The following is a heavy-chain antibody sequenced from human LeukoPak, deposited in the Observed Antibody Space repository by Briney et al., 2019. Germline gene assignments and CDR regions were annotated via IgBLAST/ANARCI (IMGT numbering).Heavy chain of an antibody. J-gene: IGHJ4*02. CDR2: ISAYNGNT. V-gene: IGHV1-18*01. Sequence: ASVKVSCKASGYTFTSYGISWVRQAPGQGLEWMGWISAYNGNTNYAQKLQGRVIMPTDTSTSTAYMELRSLRSDDTAVYYYARGGNDFWSGYPKPYYFDYWGQGTLVTVSS. D-gene: IGHD3-3*01. CDR3: ARGGNDFWSGYPKPYYFDY. CDR1: GYTFTSYG.